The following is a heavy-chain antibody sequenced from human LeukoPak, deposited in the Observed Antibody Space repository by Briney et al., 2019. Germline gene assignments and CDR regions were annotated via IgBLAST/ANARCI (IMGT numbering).Heavy chain of an antibody. V-gene: IGHV4-4*02. CDR2: IYHSGST. Sequence: SGTLSLTCAVSGGSISSSNWWSWVRQPPGKGLEWIGEIYHSGSTNYNPSLKSRVTISVDKSKNQFSLKLSSVTAADTAVYYCARENTMVRGVSDAFDIWGQGTMVTVSS. CDR1: GGSISSSNW. CDR3: ARENTMVRGVSDAFDI. J-gene: IGHJ3*02. D-gene: IGHD3-10*01.